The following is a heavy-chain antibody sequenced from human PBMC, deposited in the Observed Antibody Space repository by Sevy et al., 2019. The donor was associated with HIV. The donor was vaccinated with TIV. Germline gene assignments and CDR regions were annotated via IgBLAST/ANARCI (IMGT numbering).Heavy chain of an antibody. CDR3: AREGGT. V-gene: IGHV3-30-3*01. CDR1: GFTFSSYA. CDR2: ISYDGSNK. Sequence: GGSLRLSCAASGFTFSSYAMHWVRQAPGKGLEWVAVISYDGSNKYYADSVKGRFTIPRDNSKNTLYLQMNSLRAEDTAVYYCAREGGTWGQGTLVTVSS. J-gene: IGHJ4*02.